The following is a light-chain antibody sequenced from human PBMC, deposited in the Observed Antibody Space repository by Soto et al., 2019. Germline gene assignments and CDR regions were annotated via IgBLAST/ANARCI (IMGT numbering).Light chain of an antibody. J-gene: IGKJ2*01. Sequence: EIVLTQSPGTLSLSPGETASLSCRASQSFGGNYLAWYQQKPGQAPRLLIYGASTRATGIPDRFSGGGSGSGFTLTINRLEAEDFAVYYCQQYGSSYTFGQGTKLEIK. CDR1: QSFGGNY. CDR2: GAS. V-gene: IGKV3-20*01. CDR3: QQYGSSYT.